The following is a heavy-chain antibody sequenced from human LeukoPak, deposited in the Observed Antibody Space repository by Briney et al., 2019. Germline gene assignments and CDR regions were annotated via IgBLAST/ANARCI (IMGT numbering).Heavy chain of an antibody. Sequence: ASVKVSCKASGYTFTSYAMHWVRQAPGQRLEWMGWISAGNGNTKYSQEFQGRVTITRDTSASTAYMELSSLRSEDMAVYYCARGSYDYVWGSYRHNWFDPWGQGTLVTVSS. V-gene: IGHV1-3*03. CDR2: ISAGNGNT. CDR1: GYTFTSYA. CDR3: ARGSYDYVWGSYRHNWFDP. J-gene: IGHJ5*02. D-gene: IGHD3-16*02.